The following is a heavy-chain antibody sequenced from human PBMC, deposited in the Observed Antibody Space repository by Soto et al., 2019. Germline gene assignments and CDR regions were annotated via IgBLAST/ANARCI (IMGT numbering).Heavy chain of an antibody. V-gene: IGHV1-69*12. CDR3: ARGRLYGILTGYVSRFDY. D-gene: IGHD3-9*01. CDR1: GGTFSSYA. J-gene: IGHJ4*02. Sequence: QVQLVQSGAEVKKPGSSVKVSCKASGGTFSSYAISWVRQAPGQGLEWMGGIIPIFGTANYAQKFQGRVTITADESTSTAYMELSSLRSEDTAVYYCARGRLYGILTGYVSRFDYWGQGTLVTVSS. CDR2: IIPIFGTA.